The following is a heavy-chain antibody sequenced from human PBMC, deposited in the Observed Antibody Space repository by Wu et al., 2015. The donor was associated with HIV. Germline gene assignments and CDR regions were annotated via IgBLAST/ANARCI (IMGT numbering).Heavy chain of an antibody. D-gene: IGHD3-22*01. Sequence: QVQLVQSGAEVKKPGAVSEGLLQGFWLHLYNYGISWVRQAPGQGLEWMGWISAYNGNTNYAQKLQGRVTMTTDTSTSTACMELRSLRSDDTAVYYCAREGNYYDSSGYFAHLDYWGQGTLVTVSS. CDR1: LHLYNYG. V-gene: IGHV1-18*01. CDR2: ISAYNGNT. J-gene: IGHJ4*02. CDR3: AREGNYYDSSGYFAHLDY.